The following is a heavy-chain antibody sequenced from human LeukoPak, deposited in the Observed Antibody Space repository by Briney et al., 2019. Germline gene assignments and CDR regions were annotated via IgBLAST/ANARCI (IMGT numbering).Heavy chain of an antibody. J-gene: IGHJ4*02. Sequence: PGGSLRLSYAASGFTFSSYAMHWVRQAPGKGLEWVAVISYDGSNKYYADSVKGRFTISRDNSKNTLYLQMNSLRAEDTAVYYCARVGAPFDYWGQGTLVTVSS. V-gene: IGHV3-30*04. CDR1: GFTFSSYA. CDR2: ISYDGSNK. CDR3: ARVGAPFDY. D-gene: IGHD1-26*01.